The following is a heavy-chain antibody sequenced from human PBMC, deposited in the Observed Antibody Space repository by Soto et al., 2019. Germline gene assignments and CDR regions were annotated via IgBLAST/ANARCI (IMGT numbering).Heavy chain of an antibody. Sequence: EVQLVESGGGLVKPGGSLRLSCAASGFTFSSYSMNWVSQAPGKGLEWVSSISSSSSYIYYADSVKGQFTISRDNSKNSLYLKMNSLRAEDTAVYYCARVEMATRGIDYWGQGTLVTVSS. V-gene: IGHV3-21*01. J-gene: IGHJ4*02. D-gene: IGHD5-12*01. CDR1: GFTFSSYS. CDR3: ARVEMATRGIDY. CDR2: ISSSSSYI.